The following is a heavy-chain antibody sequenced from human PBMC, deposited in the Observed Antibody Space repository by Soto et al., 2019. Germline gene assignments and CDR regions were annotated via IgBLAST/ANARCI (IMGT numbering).Heavy chain of an antibody. CDR1: GFTFSIYG. CDR3: ARDRRLYYSDAFDI. Sequence: QVQLVESGGGVVQPGRSLRLSCAASGFTFSIYGMHWVRHAPGKGLEWVAMISFDGSEKYYTDSVKGRFPISRDSSKNTMYLQMDSLRVEDTAVYYCARDRRLYYSDAFDIWGQGTTVTVSS. CDR2: ISFDGSEK. V-gene: IGHV3-30*03. J-gene: IGHJ3*02. D-gene: IGHD1-26*01.